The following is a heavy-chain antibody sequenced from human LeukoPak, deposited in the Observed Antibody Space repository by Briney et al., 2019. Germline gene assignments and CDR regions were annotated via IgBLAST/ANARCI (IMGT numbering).Heavy chain of an antibody. J-gene: IGHJ4*02. Sequence: PGGSLRLSCAASGFTFNSYWMSWVRQAPGKGLEWVANIKQDGSEKYYVDSVKGRFTISRDNAKNSLYLQMNSLRAEDTAVYYCAKEIWPTVTIPGRTYFDYWGQGALVTVSS. CDR1: GFTFNSYW. CDR2: IKQDGSEK. V-gene: IGHV3-7*01. D-gene: IGHD4-17*01. CDR3: AKEIWPTVTIPGRTYFDY.